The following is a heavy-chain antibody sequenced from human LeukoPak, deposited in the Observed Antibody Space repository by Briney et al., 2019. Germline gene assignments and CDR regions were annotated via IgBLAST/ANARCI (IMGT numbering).Heavy chain of an antibody. CDR1: GFTFSSYS. Sequence: GGSLRLSCAASGFTFSSYSMNWVRQASGKGLEWVSYISSSSSTIYYADSVKGRFTISRDNAKNSLYLQMNSLRAEDTAVYYCASSYYYDSSGYLYYFDYWGQGTLVTVSS. D-gene: IGHD3-22*01. CDR3: ASSYYYDSSGYLYYFDY. V-gene: IGHV3-48*01. J-gene: IGHJ4*02. CDR2: ISSSSSTI.